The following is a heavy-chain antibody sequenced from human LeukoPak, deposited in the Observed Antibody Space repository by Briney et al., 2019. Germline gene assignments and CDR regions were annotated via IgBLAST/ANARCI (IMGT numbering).Heavy chain of an antibody. D-gene: IGHD6-19*01. J-gene: IGHJ4*02. CDR3: AVVDSSGWYGHDY. V-gene: IGHV3-30-3*01. CDR1: GFTFSHYS. CDR2: ILYDGSKK. Sequence: PGGSLRLSCVASGFTFSHYSLHWVRQAPGKGLEWVTLILYDGSKKYYTDSVRGRFTISRDDSKNTLYLQMNSLRAEDTAVYYCAVVDSSGWYGHDYWGQGTLVTVSS.